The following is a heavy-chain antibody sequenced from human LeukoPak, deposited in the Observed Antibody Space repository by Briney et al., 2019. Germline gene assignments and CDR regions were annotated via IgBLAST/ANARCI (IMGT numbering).Heavy chain of an antibody. CDR2: IIPIFGTA. CDR3: ARGAGVTRDNWNYVWRYFDY. CDR1: GGTFISYA. D-gene: IGHD1-7*01. Sequence: SVKVSCKASGGTFISYAISWVRQAPGQGLEWMGGIIPIFGTANYAQKFQGRATITADESTSTAYMELSSLRSEDTAVYYCARGAGVTRDNWNYVWRYFDYWGQGTLVTVSS. V-gene: IGHV1-69*13. J-gene: IGHJ4*02.